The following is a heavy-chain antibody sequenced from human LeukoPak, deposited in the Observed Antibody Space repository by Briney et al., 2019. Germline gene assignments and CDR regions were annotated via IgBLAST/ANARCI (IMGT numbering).Heavy chain of an antibody. J-gene: IGHJ6*02. CDR1: GGSIINTNYY. CDR3: ARLNYTAYEYYYYYYGMDV. Sequence: SETLSLTCTVSGGSIINTNYYWAWIRQPPGRGLEWMGGIYYPGSTYYNPSLKSRVTISVDTSKNQFSLKLSSVTAADTAVYYCARLNYTAYEYYYYYYGMDVWGQGTTVTVSS. CDR2: IYYPGST. V-gene: IGHV4-39*01. D-gene: IGHD1-7*01.